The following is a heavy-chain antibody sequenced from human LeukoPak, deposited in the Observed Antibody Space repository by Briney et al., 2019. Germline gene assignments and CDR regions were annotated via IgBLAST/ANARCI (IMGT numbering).Heavy chain of an antibody. V-gene: IGHV4-39*07. J-gene: IGHJ3*02. Sequence: SETLSLTCTVSGGSISSSSYYWGWIRQPPGKGLEWIGSIYYSGSTYYNPSLKSRVTISVDTSKNQFSLKLSSVTAADTAVYYCARGTAFDIWGQGTMVTVSS. CDR2: IYYSGST. CDR1: GGSISSSSYY. CDR3: ARGTAFDI.